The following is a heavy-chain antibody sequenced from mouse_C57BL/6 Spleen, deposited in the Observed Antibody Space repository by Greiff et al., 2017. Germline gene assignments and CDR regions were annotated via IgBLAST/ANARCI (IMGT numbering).Heavy chain of an antibody. J-gene: IGHJ2*01. CDR2: INPNNGGT. CDR1: GYTFTDYY. V-gene: IGHV1-26*01. CDR3: ARSSQDWDYFDY. D-gene: IGHD4-1*01. Sequence: VQLQQSGPELVKPGASVKISCKASGYTFTDYYMNWVKQSHGKSLEWIGDINPNNGGTSYNQKFKGKATLTVDKSSSTAYMALRSLTSEDSSVYYCARSSQDWDYFDYWGQGTTLTVSS.